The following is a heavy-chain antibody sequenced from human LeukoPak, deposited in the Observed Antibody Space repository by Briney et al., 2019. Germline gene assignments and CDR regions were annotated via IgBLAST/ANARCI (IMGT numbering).Heavy chain of an antibody. J-gene: IGHJ4*02. V-gene: IGHV3-48*02. CDR2: VSASGSAT. Sequence: GGSLRLSCAASGFTVSSNYMNWVRQAPGKGLEWVSYVSASGSATYYGDSVKGRFTISRDNAKNSVYMQMNSLRDEDTAVYYCARISGLGAREYLDHWGQGTLVTVSS. CDR1: GFTVSSNY. CDR3: ARISGLGAREYLDH. D-gene: IGHD2/OR15-2a*01.